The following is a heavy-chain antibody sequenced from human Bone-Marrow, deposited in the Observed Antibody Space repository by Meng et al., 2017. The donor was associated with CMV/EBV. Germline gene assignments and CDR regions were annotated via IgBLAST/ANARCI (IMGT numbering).Heavy chain of an antibody. V-gene: IGHV1-2*02. J-gene: IGHJ6*02. CDR3: AREGGFSVGGMDV. CDR2: INFNGADT. Sequence: ASVKVSCKVSGYTFTGFFLHWVRQAPGQGLEWMGWINFNGADTDYAQKFQGRVTMTRDTSISTAYMELSSLRSDDMAVYYCAREGGFSVGGMDVWGQGTTVTVSS. D-gene: IGHD3-16*01. CDR1: GYTFTGFF.